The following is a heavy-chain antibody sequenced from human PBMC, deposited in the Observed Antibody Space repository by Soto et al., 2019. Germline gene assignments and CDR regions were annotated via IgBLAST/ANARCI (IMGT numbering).Heavy chain of an antibody. Sequence: SETLSLTCTVSGGSISSSSYYWGWIRQPPGKGLEWIGSIYYSGSTYYNPSLKSRVTISVDTSKNQFSLKLSSVTAADTAVYYCARAGGITMVRGVINYYYYMDVWGKGTTVTVSS. CDR3: ARAGGITMVRGVINYYYYMDV. CDR2: IYYSGST. V-gene: IGHV4-39*01. CDR1: GGSISSSSYY. J-gene: IGHJ6*03. D-gene: IGHD3-10*01.